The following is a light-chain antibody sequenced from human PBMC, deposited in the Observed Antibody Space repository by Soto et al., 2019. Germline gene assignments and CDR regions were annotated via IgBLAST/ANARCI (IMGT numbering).Light chain of an antibody. CDR2: AAS. CDR3: QQYYSYPRT. CDR1: QTISSW. Sequence: DIQITQSPSTLSGSVGDRVTITCRASQTISSWLAWYQQKPGKAPKLLIYAASTLQSGVPSRFSGSGSGTDFTLTISCLQSEDFATYYCQQYYSYPRTFGQRTKVDIK. V-gene: IGKV1-5*01. J-gene: IGKJ1*01.